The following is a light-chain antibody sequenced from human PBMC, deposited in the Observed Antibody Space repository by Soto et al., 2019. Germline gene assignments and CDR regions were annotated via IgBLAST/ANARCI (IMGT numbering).Light chain of an antibody. J-gene: IGKJ1*01. V-gene: IGKV1-17*01. CDR2: AAY. Sequence: DIQMTQSPSSLSASVGDRVTITCRASQDIRNDLGWYQQKPGKAPKLLIYAAYTLQSGVPSRFSGSGSGTEFTLTISSLQPDDFATYYCQQYNSYSPGTFGQGTKVDIK. CDR1: QDIRND. CDR3: QQYNSYSPGT.